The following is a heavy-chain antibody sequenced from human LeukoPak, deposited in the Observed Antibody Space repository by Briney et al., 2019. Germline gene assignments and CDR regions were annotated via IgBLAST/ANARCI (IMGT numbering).Heavy chain of an antibody. V-gene: IGHV3-9*03. CDR2: IFWDSSKV. CDR1: GFTFDDYT. CDR3: ARVQYSRMSKGAFDL. D-gene: IGHD6-13*01. Sequence: PGGSLRLSCSASGFTFDDYTMHWVRQPPGKGLEWVSSIFWDSSKVAYADSVKGRFTISRDNAKNSLYLQMNSLRDEDMALYYCARVQYSRMSKGAFDLWGQGTLVIVSS. J-gene: IGHJ3*01.